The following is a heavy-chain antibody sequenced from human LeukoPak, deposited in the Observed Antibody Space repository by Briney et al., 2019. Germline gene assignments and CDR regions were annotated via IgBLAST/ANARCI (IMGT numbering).Heavy chain of an antibody. V-gene: IGHV5-10-1*01. CDR1: GXSFTSYW. J-gene: IGHJ4*02. CDR3: ARYYYYDSSGYYPPFDY. Sequence: GESLRISFKGSGXSFTSYWISWVRQMPGKGLEWMGRIDPSDSYTNYSPSFQGHVTISADKSISTAYLQWSSLKASDTAMYYCARYYYYDSSGYYPPFDYWGQGTLVTVSS. D-gene: IGHD3-22*01. CDR2: IDPSDSYT.